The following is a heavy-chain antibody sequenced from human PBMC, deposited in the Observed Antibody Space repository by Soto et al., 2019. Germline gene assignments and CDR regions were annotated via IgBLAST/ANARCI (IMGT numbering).Heavy chain of an antibody. CDR1: GGTFSNYA. V-gene: IGHV1-69*01. J-gene: IGHJ5*02. Sequence: QVQLVQSGAEVKKPGSSVKVSCKASGGTFSNYAISWVRQAPGQGLEWMGGIIPIFGTANYAQKFQGRVTITADESTSTAYMELSSLRAEDTAVYYCARDPDGGNWFDPWGQGTLVTVSS. D-gene: IGHD2-15*01. CDR3: ARDPDGGNWFDP. CDR2: IIPIFGTA.